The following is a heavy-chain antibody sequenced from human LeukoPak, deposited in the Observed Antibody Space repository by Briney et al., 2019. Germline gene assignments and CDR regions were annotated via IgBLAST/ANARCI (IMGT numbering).Heavy chain of an antibody. V-gene: IGHV4-34*01. CDR2: INHSGST. CDR3: ARGPYYGSGSYTY. Sequence: SETLFLTCAVYGGSFSGYYWSWIRQPPGRGLEWIGEINHSGSTNYNPSLKSRVTISVDTSKNQFSLKLSSVTAADTAVYYCARGPYYGSGSYTYWGQGTLVTVPS. D-gene: IGHD3-10*01. CDR1: GGSFSGYY. J-gene: IGHJ4*02.